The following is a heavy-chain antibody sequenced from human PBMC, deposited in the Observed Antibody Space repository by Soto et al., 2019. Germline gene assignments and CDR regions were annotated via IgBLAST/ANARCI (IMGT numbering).Heavy chain of an antibody. CDR1: GSSVCRLMSD. Sequence: TLAGSSVCRLMSDKRWIRQPPGKGLEWIGSIYYSGSTYYNPSLKSRVNILQDTSKNQFSLNLTSMTAADTAVYYCARLGTPDYIMFCRFD. CDR3: ARLGTPDYIMFCRFD. J-gene: IGHJ5*01. CDR2: IYYSGST. D-gene: IGHD4-4*01. V-gene: IGHV4-39*01.